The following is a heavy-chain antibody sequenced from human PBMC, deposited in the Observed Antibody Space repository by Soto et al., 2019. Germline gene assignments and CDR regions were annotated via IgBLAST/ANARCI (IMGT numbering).Heavy chain of an antibody. CDR1: GGSISSSSYY. J-gene: IGHJ6*03. CDR3: ARPSLDYYYYYMDV. Sequence: PSETLSLTCTVSGGSISSSSYYWGWIRQPPGKGLEGIGSIYYSGSTYYNPSLKSRVTISVDTSKNQFSLKLSAVTAADTAVYYCARPSLDYYYYYMDVWGKRTTVTVSS. V-gene: IGHV4-39*01. CDR2: IYYSGST.